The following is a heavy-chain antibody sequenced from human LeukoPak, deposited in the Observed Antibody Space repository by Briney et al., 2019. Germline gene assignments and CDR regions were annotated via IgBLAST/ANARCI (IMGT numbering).Heavy chain of an antibody. CDR2: IKQDGSEK. V-gene: IGHV3-7*01. Sequence: GGSLRLSCAASGFTFSSYWMSWVRQAPGKGLEWVANIKQDGSEKYYGDSVKGRFTISRDNGKRSLYLQLSSLRVEDTAAYYCARFSKDRDAFDIWGQGTMVTVSS. D-gene: IGHD2-15*01. J-gene: IGHJ3*02. CDR1: GFTFSSYW. CDR3: ARFSKDRDAFDI.